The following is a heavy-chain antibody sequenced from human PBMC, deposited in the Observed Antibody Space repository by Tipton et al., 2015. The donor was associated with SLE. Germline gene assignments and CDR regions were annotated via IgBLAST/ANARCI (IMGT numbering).Heavy chain of an antibody. Sequence: LRLSCAVSGGSISSGGYSWSWIRQPPGKGLEWIGFLYPSGSTYYNPSLKSRVTISVHRSKNQLSLRLNSVTAADTAVYYCARDTRDTGGYFDLWGRGTLVTVSS. CDR3: ARDTRDTGGYFDL. CDR2: LYPSGST. D-gene: IGHD5-18*01. J-gene: IGHJ2*01. V-gene: IGHV4-30-2*01. CDR1: GGSISSGGYS.